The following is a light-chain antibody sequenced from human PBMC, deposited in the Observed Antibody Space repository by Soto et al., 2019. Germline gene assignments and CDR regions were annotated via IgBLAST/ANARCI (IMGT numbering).Light chain of an antibody. CDR1: QSVLSTSNNRNY. CDR2: WAS. CDR3: QQYYDTPPSMHT. V-gene: IGKV4-1*01. J-gene: IGKJ2*01. Sequence: DIVMTQSPDSLAVSLGERATINCKSSQSVLSTSNNRNYLGWYQLKPGQPPTLLISWASTRESGVPDRFSGSGSGTDFTLTISSMQAEDVAVYHCQQYYDTPPSMHTFGQGTQLQIK.